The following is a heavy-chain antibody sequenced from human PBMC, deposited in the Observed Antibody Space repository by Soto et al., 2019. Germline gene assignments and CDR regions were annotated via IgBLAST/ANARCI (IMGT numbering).Heavy chain of an antibody. J-gene: IGHJ2*01. CDR3: ARDSASYSSSSGSYWYFDL. V-gene: IGHV3-48*02. D-gene: IGHD6-6*01. CDR1: GFTFSSYS. Sequence: EVQLVESGGALVQPGGSLRLSCAASGFTFSSYSMNWVRQAPGKGLEWVSYISSGSGTIYYADSVKGRFTISRDNAKNSLSLQMNSLRDEDTAVYYCARDSASYSSSSGSYWYFDLWGRGTLVSVSS. CDR2: ISSGSGTI.